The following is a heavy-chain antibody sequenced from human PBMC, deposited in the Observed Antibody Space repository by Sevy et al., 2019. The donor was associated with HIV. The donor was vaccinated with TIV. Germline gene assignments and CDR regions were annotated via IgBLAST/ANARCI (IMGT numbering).Heavy chain of an antibody. V-gene: IGHV3-9*01. Sequence: GGSLRLSCTASGFKFDDYAMHWVRQPPGKGLEWVSGITWDGGRTGYADSVKGRFIISRDNTKSSLYLQMNSLRAEDTDLYYCSKDLRRGDILTGYLNYWGQGILVTVSS. D-gene: IGHD3-9*01. J-gene: IGHJ4*02. CDR1: GFKFDDYA. CDR3: SKDLRRGDILTGYLNY. CDR2: ITWDGGRT.